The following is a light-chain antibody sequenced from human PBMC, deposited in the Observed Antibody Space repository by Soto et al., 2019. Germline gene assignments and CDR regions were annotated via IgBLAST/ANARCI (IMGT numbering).Light chain of an antibody. J-gene: IGLJ1*01. CDR2: TNN. Sequence: QSVLTQAPSASGTPGQRGSISCSGGSSNIGSDTVNWYQHLPGTAPKLLIHTNNQRPSGVPDRFSGSKSGTSASLTISGLQSEDEAEYYCASWDDSLNGYVFGTGTKVTVL. CDR3: ASWDDSLNGYV. CDR1: SSNIGSDT. V-gene: IGLV1-44*01.